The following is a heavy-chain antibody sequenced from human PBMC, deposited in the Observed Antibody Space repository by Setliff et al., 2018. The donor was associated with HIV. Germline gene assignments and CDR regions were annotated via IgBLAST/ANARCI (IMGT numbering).Heavy chain of an antibody. CDR3: ARDVGGDGYCFDH. CDR2: ISAHNGRI. D-gene: IGHD2-21*01. J-gene: IGHJ4*02. Sequence: GASVKVSCKASGYTFSDYGISWVRQAPGQGLEWMGWISAHNGRINYAQKFQGRVTMTTDRSTSTAYMELRSLRSDDTAVYYCARDVGGDGYCFDHWGQGTLVTVSS. V-gene: IGHV1-18*01. CDR1: GYTFSDYG.